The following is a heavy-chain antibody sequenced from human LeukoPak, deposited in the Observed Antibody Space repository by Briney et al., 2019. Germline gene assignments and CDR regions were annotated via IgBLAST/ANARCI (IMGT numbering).Heavy chain of an antibody. V-gene: IGHV3-23*01. CDR2: SGDNT. CDR1: GFTFSSYA. J-gene: IGHJ4*02. Sequence: GGSLRLSCAASGFTFSSYAMSWVRQAPGKGLEWVSSSGDNTRYADSVKGRFTISRDNSKKTLYLQMNSLRAEDTAVYYCAKDPRYYYDSSGYYFDYWGQGTLVTVSS. CDR3: AKDPRYYYDSSGYYFDY. D-gene: IGHD3-22*01.